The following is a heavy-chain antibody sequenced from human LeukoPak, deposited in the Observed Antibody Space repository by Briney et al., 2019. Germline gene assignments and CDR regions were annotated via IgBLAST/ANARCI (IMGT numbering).Heavy chain of an antibody. CDR2: IIPILGIA. V-gene: IGHV1-69*04. D-gene: IGHD6-19*01. CDR3: AIKDSSGWYEEA. Sequence: ASVKVSCKASGGTFSSYAISWVRQAPGQGLEWMGRIIPILGIANYAQKFQGRVTITADKSTSTAYMELSSLRSEDTAVYYCAIKDSSGWYEEAWGQGTLVTVSS. J-gene: IGHJ5*02. CDR1: GGTFSSYA.